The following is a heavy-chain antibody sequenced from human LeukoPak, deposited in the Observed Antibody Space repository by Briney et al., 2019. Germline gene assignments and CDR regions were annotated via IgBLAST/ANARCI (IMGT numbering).Heavy chain of an antibody. D-gene: IGHD6-6*01. V-gene: IGHV1-69*05. CDR3: STRSSSPYYYYYMDV. Sequence: GSSVTVSCKASGGTFTSYAISWGRQAPGQGLEWMGGIIPIFGTANYAQKFRGRVTITTDESTSTAYMELSSLRSEDTAAYYCSTRSSSPYYYYYMDVWGKGTTVTVSS. CDR1: GGTFTSYA. J-gene: IGHJ6*03. CDR2: IIPIFGTA.